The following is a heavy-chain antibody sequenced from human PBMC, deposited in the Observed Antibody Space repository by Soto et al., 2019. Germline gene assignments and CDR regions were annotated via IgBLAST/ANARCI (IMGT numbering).Heavy chain of an antibody. CDR3: ARSYLGKANWFDP. CDR1: GGSISSGGYY. D-gene: IGHD6-13*01. J-gene: IGHJ5*02. Sequence: PSETLSLTCAVSGGSISSGGYYWSWIRQHPGKGLEWIGYIYYSGSTYYNPSLKSRVTISVDTSKNQFSLKLSSVTAADTAVYYCARSYLGKANWFDPWGQGTLVTVSS. CDR2: IYYSGST. V-gene: IGHV4-31*11.